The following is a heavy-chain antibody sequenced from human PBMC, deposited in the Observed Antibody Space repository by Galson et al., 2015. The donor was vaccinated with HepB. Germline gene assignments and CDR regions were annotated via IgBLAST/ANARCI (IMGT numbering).Heavy chain of an antibody. D-gene: IGHD3-3*01. Sequence: SLRLSCAASEFTFSSYWMSWVRQAPGKGLEWVANIKQDGSEKYYVDSVKGRFTISRDNAKNSLYLHMSSLRAEDTAVYYCASEIVGSRFLEWLNYYYYSGMDIWGQGTTVTVSS. CDR2: IKQDGSEK. J-gene: IGHJ6*02. CDR3: ASEIVGSRFLEWLNYYYYSGMDI. CDR1: EFTFSSYW. V-gene: IGHV3-7*01.